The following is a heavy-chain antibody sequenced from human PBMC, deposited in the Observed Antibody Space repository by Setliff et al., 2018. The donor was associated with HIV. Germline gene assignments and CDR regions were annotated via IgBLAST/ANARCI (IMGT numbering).Heavy chain of an antibody. CDR3: ARVRLRVPPSIFDY. Sequence: SETLSLTCAVYGASFSGYHWAWIRQSPGTGLEWIGEINHSGITNYNPTLKSRVTISTDTSKNQFSLRLNSVTAADTAVYYCARVRLRVPPSIFDYWGQGALVTVSS. CDR1: GASFSGYH. D-gene: IGHD2-2*01. V-gene: IGHV4-34*01. J-gene: IGHJ4*02. CDR2: INHSGIT.